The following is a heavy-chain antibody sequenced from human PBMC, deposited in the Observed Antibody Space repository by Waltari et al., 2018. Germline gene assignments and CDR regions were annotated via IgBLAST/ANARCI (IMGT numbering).Heavy chain of an antibody. CDR2: IIPIFGTA. Sequence: QVQLVQSGAEVKKPGSAVKVSCKASGGTLSSYANSRVRQHQGHGIEWMGGIIPIFGTANYAQKFQGRVTITADESTSTAYMELSSLRSEDTAVYYCARVGDKFDYSNLFGYYGMDVWGQGTTVTVSS. J-gene: IGHJ6*02. CDR3: ARVGDKFDYSNLFGYYGMDV. CDR1: GGTLSSYA. V-gene: IGHV1-69*12. D-gene: IGHD4-4*01.